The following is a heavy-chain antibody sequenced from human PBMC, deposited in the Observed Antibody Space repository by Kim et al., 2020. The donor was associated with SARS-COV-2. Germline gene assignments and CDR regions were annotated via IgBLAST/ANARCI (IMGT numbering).Heavy chain of an antibody. Sequence: TRYSPSFQGQVTISADKSISTAYLQWSSLKASDTAMYYCARLDTVTSAFDIWGQGTMVTVSS. V-gene: IGHV5-51*01. D-gene: IGHD4-17*01. CDR3: ARLDTVTSAFDI. J-gene: IGHJ3*02. CDR2: T.